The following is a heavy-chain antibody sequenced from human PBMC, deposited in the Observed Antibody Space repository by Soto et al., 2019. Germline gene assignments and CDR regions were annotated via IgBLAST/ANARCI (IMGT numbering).Heavy chain of an antibody. D-gene: IGHD3-3*02. J-gene: IGHJ5*02. V-gene: IGHV4-39*01. CDR1: GDSITSSDFY. CDR3: ARHSLALRKNNWFDP. Sequence: PSETLSLTCTVSGDSITSSDFYWGWVRQPPGKGLEWIGSIFYLGSSYYNPSLKSRVTMSVDTSKNQFSLRLRSVTAADTALYFCARHSLALRKNNWFDPWGQGIMVTASS. CDR2: IFYLGSS.